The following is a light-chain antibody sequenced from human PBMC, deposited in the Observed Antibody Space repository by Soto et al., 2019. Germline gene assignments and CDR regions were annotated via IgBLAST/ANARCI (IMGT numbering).Light chain of an antibody. Sequence: QSALTQPASVSGSPGQSITISCTGTSRDVGGYNYVSWYQHHPGKAPKLMIYDVNSRPSGVSDRFSGSKSGNTASLTISGLQAEDEADYYCSSYTTTTIREAYVFGTGTKLTVL. V-gene: IGLV2-14*01. CDR3: SSYTTTTIREAYV. CDR2: DVN. J-gene: IGLJ1*01. CDR1: SRDVGGYNY.